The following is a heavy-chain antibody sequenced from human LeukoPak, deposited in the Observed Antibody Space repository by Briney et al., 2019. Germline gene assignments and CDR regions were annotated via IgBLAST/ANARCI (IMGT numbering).Heavy chain of an antibody. CDR3: ARARDTNPFDY. CDR1: GGSISSTDYY. J-gene: IGHJ4*02. V-gene: IGHV4-30-4*08. CDR2: IYYSGST. Sequence: PSETLSLTCTVSGGSISSTDYYWSWIRQPPGKGLEWIGYIYYSGSTYYNPSLKSRVTLSVDTSNIQFSLRLSSVTAADTAVYYCARARDTNPFDYWGQGTLVTVSS. D-gene: IGHD5-24*01.